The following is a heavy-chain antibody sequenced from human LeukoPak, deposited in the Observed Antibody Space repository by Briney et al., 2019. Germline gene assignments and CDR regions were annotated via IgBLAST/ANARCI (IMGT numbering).Heavy chain of an antibody. J-gene: IGHJ4*02. D-gene: IGHD3-10*01. CDR2: INRDGRST. CDR3: AKDWGYDTGTYGES. CDR1: GFTFSNYW. Sequence: GGSLRLSCAASGFTFSNYWMHWVRQAPGKGLVWVSRINRDGRSTNYADSVKGRFTISRDNSKNTLYLQMNSLRAEDTAMYYCAKDWGYDTGTYGESWGQGTLVTVSS. V-gene: IGHV3-74*01.